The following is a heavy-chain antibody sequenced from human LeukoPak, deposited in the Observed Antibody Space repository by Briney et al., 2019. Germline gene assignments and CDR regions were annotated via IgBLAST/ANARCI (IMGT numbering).Heavy chain of an antibody. CDR1: RITFSSYA. V-gene: IGHV3-23*01. Sequence: GGSLRLSCAASRITFSSYAMSWVRQAPGKGLEWVSGISGSGDSTYYADSVKGRFTISGDNSKNTLYLQMNSLRVEDTAVYYCANDRPGQLLRDFQHWGQGTLVTVSS. J-gene: IGHJ1*01. CDR3: ANDRPGQLLRDFQH. D-gene: IGHD2-15*01. CDR2: ISGSGDST.